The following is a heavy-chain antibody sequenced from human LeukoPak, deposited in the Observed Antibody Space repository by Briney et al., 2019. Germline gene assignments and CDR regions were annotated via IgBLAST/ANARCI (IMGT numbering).Heavy chain of an antibody. D-gene: IGHD3-22*01. CDR3: AMYYYDSSGYYFDY. CDR2: ISAYNGNT. CDR1: GYTFTSYG. J-gene: IGHJ4*02. Sequence: ASVKVSCKASGYTFTSYGISWVRQAPGQGLEWMGWISAYNGNTNYAQKLQGRVTMTTDTSTSTAYMELRSLRSDDTAVYYCAMYYYDSSGYYFDYWGQGTLDTVSS. V-gene: IGHV1-18*01.